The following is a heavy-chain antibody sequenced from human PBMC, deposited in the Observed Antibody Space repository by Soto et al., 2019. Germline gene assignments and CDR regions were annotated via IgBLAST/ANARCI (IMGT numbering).Heavy chain of an antibody. CDR3: AKDSARYGMDV. CDR2: ISYDGSNK. D-gene: IGHD3-10*01. J-gene: IGHJ6*02. V-gene: IGHV3-30*18. CDR1: GFTFSSYG. Sequence: QVQLVESGGGVVQPGRSLRLYCAASGFTFSSYGMHWVRQAPGKGLEWVAVISYDGSNKYYADSVKGRFTISRDNSKNTLYLQMNSLRAEDTAVYYCAKDSARYGMDVWGQGTTVTVSS.